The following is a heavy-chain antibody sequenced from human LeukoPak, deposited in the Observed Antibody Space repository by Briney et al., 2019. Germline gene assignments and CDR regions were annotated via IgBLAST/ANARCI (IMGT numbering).Heavy chain of an antibody. V-gene: IGHV3-21*01. CDR2: ISSSGGYI. J-gene: IGHJ3*02. CDR1: GITFSTYW. Sequence: SGGSLRLSCAGSGITFSTYWMHWVRQAPGKRLEWVSSISSSGGYIYYADSVKGRFTISRDNAKNSLFLQMNSLRAEDTAVYYCARELDAFDIWGQGTMVTVS. CDR3: ARELDAFDI.